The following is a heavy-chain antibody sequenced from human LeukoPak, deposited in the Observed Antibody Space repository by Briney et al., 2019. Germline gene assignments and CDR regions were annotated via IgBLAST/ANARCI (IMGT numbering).Heavy chain of an antibody. Sequence: SETLSLTCKVSGGSLSHHYWSWIRQPAGKGLEWIGRLYTRGATDYNPSLRGRVTMSMDTSKNQFSLNVSSVTAADTAVYYCARDNDFWSGYTGPDYWGPGTLVTVSS. CDR2: LYTRGAT. D-gene: IGHD3-3*01. CDR1: GGSLSHHY. CDR3: ARDNDFWSGYTGPDY. V-gene: IGHV4-4*07. J-gene: IGHJ4*02.